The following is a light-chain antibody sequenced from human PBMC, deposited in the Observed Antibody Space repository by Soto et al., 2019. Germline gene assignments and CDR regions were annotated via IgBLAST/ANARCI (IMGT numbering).Light chain of an antibody. CDR2: GAS. CDR3: QQDSSWPLT. Sequence: EIVMTQSPATLSVSPGERVTLSCRASQDIRSSLAWYQQQPGQAPRLLIYGASIRATGVPATFSGSGSGTEFTLSISSLQSEHLGVYYCQQDSSWPLTFGGGTKVDIK. CDR1: QDIRSS. V-gene: IGKV3-15*01. J-gene: IGKJ4*01.